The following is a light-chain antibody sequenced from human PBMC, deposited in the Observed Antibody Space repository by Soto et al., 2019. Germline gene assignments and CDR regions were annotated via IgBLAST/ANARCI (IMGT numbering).Light chain of an antibody. Sequence: QAVVTQPASVSGSPGQSITISCTGTSSDVGGYNYVSWYQQHPGEAPKLLIYEVSDRPSGVSKRFSGSKSGNTASLTISGLQAEDEADYYCSSYTTSSTLGVLFGGGTKLTVL. CDR3: SSYTTSSTLGVL. J-gene: IGLJ2*01. CDR1: SSDVGGYNY. CDR2: EVS. V-gene: IGLV2-14*01.